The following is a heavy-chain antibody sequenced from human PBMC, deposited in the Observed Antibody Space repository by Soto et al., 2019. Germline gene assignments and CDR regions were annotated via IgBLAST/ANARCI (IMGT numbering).Heavy chain of an antibody. D-gene: IGHD3-10*01. CDR2: IIPLFGTT. V-gene: IGHV1-69*05. CDR3: AAELGFGKLSVV. CDR1: GDTFKNCV. Sequence: ASVKVSCKASGDTFKNCVISWVRQAPGQGLGWMGGIIPLFGTTDFAQRFQGRLTITTDESTTTAYMELSRLRSEETATYYCAAELGFGKLSVVWGQGTTDTVSS. J-gene: IGHJ6*02.